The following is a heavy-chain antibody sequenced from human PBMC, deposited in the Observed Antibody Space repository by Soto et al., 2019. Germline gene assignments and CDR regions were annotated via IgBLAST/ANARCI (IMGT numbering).Heavy chain of an antibody. CDR1: GGSISGYY. CDR2: IYSIGST. CDR3: ARHVHLPLDGTGFDS. J-gene: IGHJ4*02. V-gene: IGHV4-59*08. Sequence: SETLSLTCTVSGGSISGYYWSGLRQPPGKGLEWIGYIYSIGSTNYNPSLRSRVTMSIDTSQEQFSLKLSSVTATDTAVYYCARHVHLPLDGTGFDSWGRGTLVT. D-gene: IGHD6-19*01.